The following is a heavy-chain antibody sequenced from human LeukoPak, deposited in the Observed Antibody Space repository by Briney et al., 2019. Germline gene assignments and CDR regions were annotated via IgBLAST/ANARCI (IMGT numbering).Heavy chain of an antibody. D-gene: IGHD1-26*01. V-gene: IGHV4-39*01. Sequence: SETLSLTWTVSGGSISSSSYYWGGIRQPPGKGLEWIGSIYYSGSTYYNPSLKSRVTISVDTSKNQFSLKLSSVAAADTAVYYCARHLRVGAVIDYWGQGTLVTVSS. CDR2: IYYSGST. CDR1: GGSISSSSYY. J-gene: IGHJ4*02. CDR3: ARHLRVGAVIDY.